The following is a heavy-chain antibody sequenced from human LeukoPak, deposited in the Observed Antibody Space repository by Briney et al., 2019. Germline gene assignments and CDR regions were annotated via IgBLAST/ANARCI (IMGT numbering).Heavy chain of an antibody. Sequence: GGSLRLSCAASGFTVSRNYMSWVRQAPGKGLEWLSVIYGGGSTYYAGSVKGRFTISRDDSKNTLYFHMNSVRAEDTAVYYCARGRYSYGYDFDHWGQGTLVTVSS. CDR2: IYGGGST. CDR1: GFTVSRNY. CDR3: ARGRYSYGYDFDH. D-gene: IGHD5-18*01. V-gene: IGHV3-66*01. J-gene: IGHJ4*02.